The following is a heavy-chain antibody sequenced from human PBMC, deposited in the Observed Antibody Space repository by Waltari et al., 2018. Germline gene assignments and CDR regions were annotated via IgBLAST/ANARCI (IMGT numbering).Heavy chain of an antibody. Sequence: QLQLQQSGPGLVKPSESLSITCAVSGDSMSSNNFWSWVRQSPGKGLEWIGQVHRSGRTNYNPSLASRVTISIDTSNNQFSLRMPSPTAADTAMYYCARDRGRGLYLDSWGQGTLVSVSP. CDR3: ARDRGRGLYLDS. CDR2: VHRSGRT. CDR1: GDSMSSNNF. D-gene: IGHD2-15*01. J-gene: IGHJ4*02. V-gene: IGHV4-4*02.